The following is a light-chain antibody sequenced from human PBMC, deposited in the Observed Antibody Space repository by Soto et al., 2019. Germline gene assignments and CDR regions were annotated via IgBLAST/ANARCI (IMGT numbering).Light chain of an antibody. J-gene: IGKJ1*01. CDR2: AAS. CDR1: QGIRND. CDR3: LQDYNYPRT. Sequence: AIQMTQSPSSLSASVGDRVTITCRASQGIRNDLNWYQQKPGKAPKLLSYAASSLQSGVPSKFSGSGSGTDFTLTISSLQPEDFATYYCLQDYNYPRTFGQGTKGEIK. V-gene: IGKV1-6*01.